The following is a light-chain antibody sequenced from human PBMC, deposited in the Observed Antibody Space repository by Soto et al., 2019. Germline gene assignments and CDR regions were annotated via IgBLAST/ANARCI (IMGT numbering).Light chain of an antibody. CDR2: EVS. Sequence: QSVLTQPPSASGSPGQSVTISCTGASSDVGGYSYVSWYQQHPGKAPKLMIYEVSKRPSGVSNRFSGSKSGNTASLTISGLQAEDEADYYCSSYTSSSTFWVFGGGTKLTVL. CDR3: SSYTSSSTFWV. J-gene: IGLJ3*02. CDR1: SSDVGGYSY. V-gene: IGLV2-14*01.